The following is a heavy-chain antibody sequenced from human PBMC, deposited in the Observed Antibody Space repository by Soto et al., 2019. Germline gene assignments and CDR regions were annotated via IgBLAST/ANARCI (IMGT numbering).Heavy chain of an antibody. J-gene: IGHJ6*02. CDR1: GGAFSGSV. Sequence: QVQLVQSGAEVKQPGSSVKVSCKTSGGAFSGSVISWVRHVPGQGLDWMGAIIPIYGSANYAQNLQGRIMITADESTSATYMELSSLRSEDTAVYYCARCTLAARGSYYYYGMDVWGQGTTVTVSS. CDR2: IIPIYGSA. V-gene: IGHV1-69*01. CDR3: ARCTLAARGSYYYYGMDV. D-gene: IGHD6-25*01.